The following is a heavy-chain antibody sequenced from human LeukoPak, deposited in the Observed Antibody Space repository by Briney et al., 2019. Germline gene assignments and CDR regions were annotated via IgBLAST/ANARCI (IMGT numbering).Heavy chain of an antibody. Sequence: KASEPLSLTRTVSCLSINRYYWSWLGQPARKGLEWVGRIYTSGSTNYNPSLKSRVTMSVDTSKNQFSLKLSSVTAADTAVYYCARDRASSSWYGRAFDIWGQGTMVTVSS. J-gene: IGHJ3*02. CDR1: CLSINRYY. V-gene: IGHV4-4*07. CDR3: ARDRASSSWYGRAFDI. CDR2: IYTSGST. D-gene: IGHD6-13*01.